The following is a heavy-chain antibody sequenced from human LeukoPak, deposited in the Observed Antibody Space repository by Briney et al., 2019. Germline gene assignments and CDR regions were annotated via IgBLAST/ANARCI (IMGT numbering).Heavy chain of an antibody. Sequence: GASVKVSCKASGYTFTSYGISWVRQAPGQGLEWMGWISAYNGNTNYAQKLQGRVTMTTDTSTSTAYMELRSLRSDDTVVYYCARDPPDYGDYVSYYMDVWGKGTTVTVSS. CDR2: ISAYNGNT. V-gene: IGHV1-18*01. CDR3: ARDPPDYGDYVSYYMDV. CDR1: GYTFTSYG. J-gene: IGHJ6*03. D-gene: IGHD4-17*01.